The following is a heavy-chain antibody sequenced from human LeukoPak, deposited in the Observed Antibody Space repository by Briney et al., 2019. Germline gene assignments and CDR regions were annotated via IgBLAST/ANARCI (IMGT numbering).Heavy chain of an antibody. J-gene: IGHJ4*02. V-gene: IGHV1-18*01. D-gene: IGHD6-6*01. Sequence: GASVKVSCKASGYTFTIYGISWVRQAPGQGREWMVWITAYNGNTNYAQKLQGRVTMTTYTSTSTAYMELRSLRSDDTAVYSCARLYSSSDLDYWGQGTLVTVSS. CDR3: ARLYSSSDLDY. CDR2: ITAYNGNT. CDR1: GYTFTIYG.